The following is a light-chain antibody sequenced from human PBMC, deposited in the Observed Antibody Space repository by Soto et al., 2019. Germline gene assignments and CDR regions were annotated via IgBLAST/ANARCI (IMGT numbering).Light chain of an antibody. CDR2: EAS. V-gene: IGKV1-5*01. CDR3: QQYNLYPWT. J-gene: IGKJ1*01. CDR1: QSISTW. Sequence: DIRVTQSPSTLSTSVGDRVTITCRASQSISTWLAWYQQKPGKAPNLLIYEASTLENGVSSRFSGSGSGTEFTLTISSLQPDDIATYYCQQYNLYPWTFGQGTKVDIK.